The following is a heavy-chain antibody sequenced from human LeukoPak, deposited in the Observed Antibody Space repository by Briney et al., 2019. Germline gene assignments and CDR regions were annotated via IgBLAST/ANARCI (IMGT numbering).Heavy chain of an antibody. J-gene: IGHJ4*02. CDR3: ARDGGWYRDY. Sequence: GGSLRLSCAASGFTFSSYWMNWARQAPGKGLEWVANIKQDGSERNYVDSVKGRFTISRDNAKNSLYLQMNSLRAEDTAVYYCARDGGWYRDYWGQGTLVTVSS. CDR2: IKQDGSER. D-gene: IGHD6-19*01. V-gene: IGHV3-7*01. CDR1: GFTFSSYW.